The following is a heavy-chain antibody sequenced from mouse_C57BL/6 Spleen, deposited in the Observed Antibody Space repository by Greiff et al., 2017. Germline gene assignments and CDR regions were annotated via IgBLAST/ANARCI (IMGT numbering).Heavy chain of an antibody. CDR1: GYTFTSYW. J-gene: IGHJ3*01. Sequence: QVQLQQPGAELVMPGASVKLSCKASGYTFTSYWMHWVKQRPGQGLEWIGEIDPSDSYPNYNQKFKGKSTLTVDKSSSTAYMQLSSLTSEDSAVYYCARNYGSSDGAYWGQGTLVTVSA. V-gene: IGHV1-69*01. D-gene: IGHD1-1*01. CDR3: ARNYGSSDGAY. CDR2: IDPSDSYP.